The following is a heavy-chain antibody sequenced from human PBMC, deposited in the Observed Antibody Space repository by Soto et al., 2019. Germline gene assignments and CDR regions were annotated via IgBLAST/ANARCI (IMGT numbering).Heavy chain of an antibody. D-gene: IGHD4-17*01. CDR3: ARKTTVTTDYYYYYGMDV. Sequence: QVQLVQSGAEVKKPGSSVKVSCKASGGTFSSYAISWVRQAPGQGLEWMGGIIPIFGTANYAQKFQGRVTITADKSTSTAYMELSSLRSEDTAVYYCARKTTVTTDYYYYYGMDVWGQGTTVTVSS. J-gene: IGHJ6*02. CDR2: IIPIFGTA. V-gene: IGHV1-69*06. CDR1: GGTFSSYA.